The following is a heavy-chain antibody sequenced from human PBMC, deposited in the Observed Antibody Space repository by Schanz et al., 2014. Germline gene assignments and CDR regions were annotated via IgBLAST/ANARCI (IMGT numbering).Heavy chain of an antibody. CDR1: GFTFTNSD. V-gene: IGHV3-30*02. J-gene: IGHJ4*02. CDR3: AKGRGYSGYGIDS. Sequence: QVHLAESGGGVLQPGGSLRLSCAASGFTFTNSDMHWVRQAPGKGLEWVAFIRYDGNKQHYIDAVKGRFTISRDNSKNTLYLQVNSMRTEDTAVYYCAKGRGYSGYGIDSWGQGTLVTVSS. D-gene: IGHD5-12*01. CDR2: IRYDGNKQ.